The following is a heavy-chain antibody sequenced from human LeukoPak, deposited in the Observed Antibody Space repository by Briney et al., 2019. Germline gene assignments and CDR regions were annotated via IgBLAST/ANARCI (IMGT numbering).Heavy chain of an antibody. J-gene: IGHJ5*02. CDR1: GGSISSSSYY. CDR2: IYYSGST. V-gene: IGHV4-39*01. D-gene: IGHD3-16*01. Sequence: KTSEALSLTCTVSGGSISSSSYYWGWIRQPPGKGLEWIGSIYYSGSTYYNPSLKSRVTISVDTSKNQFSLKLSSVTAADTAVYYCARGRRPPLRGWFDPWGQGTLVTVSS. CDR3: ARGRRPPLRGWFDP.